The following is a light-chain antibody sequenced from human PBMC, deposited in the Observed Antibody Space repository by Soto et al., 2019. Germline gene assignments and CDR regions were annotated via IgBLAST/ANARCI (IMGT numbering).Light chain of an antibody. CDR2: KAS. CDR1: QSINTW. J-gene: IGKJ1*01. Sequence: DIQMTQSPSTLSASVGDRVTITCRASQSINTWLAWYQQKPGKAPKLLIYKASSLESGVPSRFSGSGSGTEFTLTISSLQADDSATYYCQQYFGSWTFGQGTEMEIK. CDR3: QQYFGSWT. V-gene: IGKV1-5*03.